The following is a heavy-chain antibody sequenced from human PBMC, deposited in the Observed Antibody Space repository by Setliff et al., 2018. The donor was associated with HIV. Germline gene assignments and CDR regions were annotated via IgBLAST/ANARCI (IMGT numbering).Heavy chain of an antibody. V-gene: IGHV4-59*11. D-gene: IGHD3-22*01. CDR2: IYYNGIT. CDR1: GGSISSHY. Sequence: PETRSLTRTVPGGSISSHYWSWIRQAPGKGLEWIASIYYNGITNYNPSLKSRVIISVDTSKNQFSLKLSSVTAADTAVYYCERAGYPVSISYWEYFHYWGQGTLVTVSS. J-gene: IGHJ1*01. CDR3: ERAGYPVSISYWEYFHY.